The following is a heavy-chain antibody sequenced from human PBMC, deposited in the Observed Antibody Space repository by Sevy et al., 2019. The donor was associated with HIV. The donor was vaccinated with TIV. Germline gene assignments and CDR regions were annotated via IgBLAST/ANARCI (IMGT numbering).Heavy chain of an antibody. CDR1: GFTFSTYW. CDR2: IGQDGSEK. CDR3: ARAIRVSAAL. J-gene: IGHJ4*02. V-gene: IGHV3-7*01. D-gene: IGHD6-6*01. Sequence: GGSLRLSCAASGFTFSTYWLHWVRQAPGKGLEWVANIGQDGSEKYYIDSVKGRFTISRDNAKASVYLQMNSLRGEDTAVYYCARAIRVSAALWGRGTLVTVSS.